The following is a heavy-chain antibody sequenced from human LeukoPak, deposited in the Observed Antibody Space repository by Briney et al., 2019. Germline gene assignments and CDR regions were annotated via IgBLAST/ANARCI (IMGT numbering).Heavy chain of an antibody. D-gene: IGHD3-16*01. Sequence: GASVKVSCKASGYTFTGYYMHWVRQAPGQGLEWMGRINPNSGGTNYAQKFQGRVTMTRDTSISTAYMELSRLRSDDTAVYYCARARGYGIHYFDYWGRGTLVTVSS. CDR1: GYTFTGYY. CDR2: INPNSGGT. V-gene: IGHV1-2*06. CDR3: ARARGYGIHYFDY. J-gene: IGHJ4*02.